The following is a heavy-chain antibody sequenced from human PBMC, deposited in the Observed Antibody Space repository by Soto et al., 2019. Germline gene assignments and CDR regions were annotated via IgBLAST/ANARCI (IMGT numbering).Heavy chain of an antibody. D-gene: IGHD2-8*01. CDR3: ASHRTFWPFDS. CDR2: ISYSDGS. V-gene: IGHV4-39*01. J-gene: IGHJ4*02. CDR1: GGSISTRDSISTRSFY. Sequence: SETLSLTCTVSGGSISTRDSISTRSFYWGWMRQPPGKGLQWIASISYSDGSFYNSSLKSRLTISLDTSKNQFSLSLRSLTAADTAVYYCASHRTFWPFDSWGQGTVVTVSS.